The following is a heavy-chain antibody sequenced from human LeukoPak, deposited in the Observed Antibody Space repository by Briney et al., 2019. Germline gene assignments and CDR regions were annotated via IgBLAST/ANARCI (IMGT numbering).Heavy chain of an antibody. D-gene: IGHD2-21*02. CDR1: GFTFSDHY. V-gene: IGHV3-72*01. CDR2: TRNKANSYTT. CDR3: ARDIWSLAYCGGDCYSPDAFDI. J-gene: IGHJ3*02. Sequence: GGSLRLSCAASGFTFSDHYMDWVRQAPGKGLEWVGRTRNKANSYTTEYAASVKGRFTISRDNAKNSLYLQMNSLRAEDTALYYCARDIWSLAYCGGDCYSPDAFDIWGQGTMVTVPS.